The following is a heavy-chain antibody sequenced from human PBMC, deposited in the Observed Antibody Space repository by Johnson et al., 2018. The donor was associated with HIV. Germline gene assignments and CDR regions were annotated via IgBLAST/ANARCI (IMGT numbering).Heavy chain of an antibody. V-gene: IGHV3-73*01. J-gene: IGHJ3*02. Sequence: VQLVESGGGVVQPGRSLRLSCAASGFTFSGSAIHWVRQASGKGLEWVGRIRSKANSYATASAASVKGRFTISRDDSKNTAYLQMNSLKIEDTAVYYCTRSDSTYYNFWSGYYTGAFDIWGQGTMVTVSS. D-gene: IGHD3-3*01. CDR1: GFTFSGSA. CDR2: IRSKANSYAT. CDR3: TRSDSTYYNFWSGYYTGAFDI.